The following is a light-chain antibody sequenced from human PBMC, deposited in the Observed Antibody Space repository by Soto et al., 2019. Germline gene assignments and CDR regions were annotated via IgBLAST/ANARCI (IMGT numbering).Light chain of an antibody. Sequence: QSALTQPPSASGSPVQSVTISCTGTSSDVGGYNYLSWYQQHPGKVPKLMIYEVTKRPSGVPDRFSGSKSGNTASLTVSALHADDEAYYYCSSYAGSNIVVFGGGTKVTVL. CDR2: EVT. V-gene: IGLV2-8*01. CDR1: SSDVGGYNY. J-gene: IGLJ2*01. CDR3: SSYAGSNIVV.